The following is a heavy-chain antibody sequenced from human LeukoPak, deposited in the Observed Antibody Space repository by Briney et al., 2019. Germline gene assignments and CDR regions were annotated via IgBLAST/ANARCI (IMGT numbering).Heavy chain of an antibody. Sequence: PGGSLRLSCAASGFTFSSYAMSWVRQAPGKGLEWVSAISGSGGSTYYADSVKGRFTISRDNSKNTLYPQMNSLRAEDTAVYYCAKDLMGTNIQLLWWTRHPTIELDYWGQGTLVTVSS. V-gene: IGHV3-23*01. CDR3: AKDLMGTNIQLLWWTRHPTIELDY. CDR2: ISGSGGST. CDR1: GFTFSSYA. D-gene: IGHD2-21*01. J-gene: IGHJ4*02.